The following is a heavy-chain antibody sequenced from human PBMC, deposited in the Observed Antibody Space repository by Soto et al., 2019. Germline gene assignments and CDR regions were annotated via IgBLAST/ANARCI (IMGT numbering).Heavy chain of an antibody. CDR3: ARDREHFWSGYPPHVFDY. CDR1: GYTFTSYY. CDR2: INPSGGST. Sequence: GASVKVSCKASGYTFTSYYMHWVRQAPGQGLEWMGIINPSGGSTSYAQKFQGRVTMTRDTSTSTVYMELSSLRSEDTAVYYCARDREHFWSGYPPHVFDYWGQGTLVTVSS. D-gene: IGHD3-3*02. J-gene: IGHJ4*02. V-gene: IGHV1-46*01.